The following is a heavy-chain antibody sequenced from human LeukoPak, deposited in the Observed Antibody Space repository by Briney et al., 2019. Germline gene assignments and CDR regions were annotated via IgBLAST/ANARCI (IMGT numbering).Heavy chain of an antibody. CDR1: GFPFSSYG. CDR2: ISNDGSNK. Sequence: GGSLRLSCAASGFPFSSYGMHWVRQAPGKGLEWVAAISNDGSNKFYADSVKGRFALSRDNPTSTVILQMNSLRAEDTAVYYCARDLYSSGWNWFDPWGQGTLVTVSS. D-gene: IGHD6-19*01. V-gene: IGHV3-30*03. J-gene: IGHJ5*02. CDR3: ARDLYSSGWNWFDP.